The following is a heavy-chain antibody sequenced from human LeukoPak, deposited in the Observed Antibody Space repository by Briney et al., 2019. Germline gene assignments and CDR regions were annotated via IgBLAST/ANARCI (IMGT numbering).Heavy chain of an antibody. CDR2: IYYTGTT. CDR1: GGSISSTSYH. CDR3: ARQQCNGGSCYSRAIWFDP. J-gene: IGHJ5*02. V-gene: IGHV4-39*01. D-gene: IGHD2-15*01. Sequence: SETLSLTCAVSGGSISSTSYHWAWIRQPPGKGLEWIGSIYYTGTTYQSPSLKSRVTISVHTSKNQFSLKLSSVTAADTAVYYCARQQCNGGSCYSRAIWFDPWGQGTLVTVSS.